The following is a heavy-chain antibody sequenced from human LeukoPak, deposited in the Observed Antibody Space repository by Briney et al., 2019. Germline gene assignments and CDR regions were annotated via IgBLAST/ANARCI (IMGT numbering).Heavy chain of an antibody. D-gene: IGHD2-15*01. CDR1: GGSISSSSYY. CDR3: ARLYCSGGSCYWAEYFQH. J-gene: IGHJ1*01. V-gene: IGHV4-39*01. Sequence: PSETLSLTCTVSGGSISSSSYYWGWIRQPPGKGLEWIGSTYYSGSTYYNPSLKSRVTISVDTSKNQFSLKLSSVTAADTAVYYCARLYCSGGSCYWAEYFQHWGQGTLVTVSS. CDR2: TYYSGST.